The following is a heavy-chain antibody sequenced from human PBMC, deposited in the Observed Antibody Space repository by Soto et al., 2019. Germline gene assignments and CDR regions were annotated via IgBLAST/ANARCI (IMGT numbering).Heavy chain of an antibody. CDR2: IDWDDDK. D-gene: IGHD3-22*01. Sequence: SGPTLVNHTQTLTLTCTFSGFSLSTSGMCVSWIRQPPGKALEWLARIDWDDDKYYSTSLKTRLTISKDTSKNQVVLTMTNMDPVDTATYYCARSPYYYDSSGYYYFDYWGQGTLVTVSS. V-gene: IGHV2-70*11. CDR3: ARSPYYYDSSGYYYFDY. J-gene: IGHJ4*02. CDR1: GFSLSTSGMC.